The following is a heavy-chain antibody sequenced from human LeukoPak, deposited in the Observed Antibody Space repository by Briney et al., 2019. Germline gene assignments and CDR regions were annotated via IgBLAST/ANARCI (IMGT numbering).Heavy chain of an antibody. CDR2: IIPIFGTA. V-gene: IGHV1-69*13. CDR1: GYTFTSYG. D-gene: IGHD5-24*01. Sequence: SVKVSCKASGYTFTSYGISWVRQAPGQGLEWMGGIIPIFGTANYAQKFQGRVTITADESTSTAYMELSSLRSEDTAVYYCARDGGDGYNDFDYWGQGTLVTVSS. CDR3: ARDGGDGYNDFDY. J-gene: IGHJ4*02.